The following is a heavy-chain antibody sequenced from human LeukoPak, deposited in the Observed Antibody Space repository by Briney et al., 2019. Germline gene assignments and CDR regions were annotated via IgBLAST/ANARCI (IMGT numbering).Heavy chain of an antibody. CDR3: ARRSAGTDY. V-gene: IGHV5-51*01. CDR2: IYPGDSHT. CDR1: GYNFSTYW. Sequence: GESLKISCQGSGYNFSTYWIGWVRQMPGKGLEWMGIIYPGDSHTRYSPSFQGQVTISADKSITTAYLQWSSLKASDTAMYYCARRSAGTDYWGQGTLVTVSS. J-gene: IGHJ4*02.